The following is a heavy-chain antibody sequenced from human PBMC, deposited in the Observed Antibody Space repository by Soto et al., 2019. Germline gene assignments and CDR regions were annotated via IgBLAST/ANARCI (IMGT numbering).Heavy chain of an antibody. CDR3: ARRSTDTAFWYFDL. D-gene: IGHD3-3*02. CDR2: ISEYNGNI. V-gene: IGHV1-18*04. CDR1: GYALTSSG. J-gene: IGHJ2*01. Sequence: QVQLVQSGAEVKKPGASVKVSCKASGYALTSSGITWVRQAPGQGLEWMGWISEYNGNIDYAEKFQTRVALTPDTSTGTAFMELRDLRSDDTAVYYCARRSTDTAFWYFDLWGRGTLVTVSS.